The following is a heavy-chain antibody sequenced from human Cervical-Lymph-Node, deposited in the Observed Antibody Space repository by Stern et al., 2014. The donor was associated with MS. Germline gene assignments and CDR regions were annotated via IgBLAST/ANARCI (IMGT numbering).Heavy chain of an antibody. D-gene: IGHD6-13*01. CDR1: GYTFTGYY. V-gene: IGHV1-2*04. CDR2: INPNSGGT. J-gene: IGHJ4*02. CDR3: ARDNMTAAGTGLGY. Sequence: QVQLVQSGAEVKKPGASVKVSCKASGYTFTGYYMHWVLQAPGHGLEWGGWINPNSGGTNYAQKFQGWVTMTRDTSISTAYMELSRLRSDDTAVYYCARDNMTAAGTGLGYWGQGTLVTVSS.